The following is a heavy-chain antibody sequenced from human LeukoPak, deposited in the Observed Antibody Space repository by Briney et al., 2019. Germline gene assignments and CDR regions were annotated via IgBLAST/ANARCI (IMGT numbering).Heavy chain of an antibody. D-gene: IGHD3-3*01. CDR3: AKDAFLYDFWSGYPNWFDP. J-gene: IGHJ5*02. Sequence: GGSLRLSCAASGFTFSSYAMSWVRQAPGKGPEWVSAISGSGGSTYYADSVKGRFTISRDNSKNTLYLQMNSLRAEDTAVYYCAKDAFLYDFWSGYPNWFDPWGQGTLVTVSS. CDR2: ISGSGGST. CDR1: GFTFSSYA. V-gene: IGHV3-23*01.